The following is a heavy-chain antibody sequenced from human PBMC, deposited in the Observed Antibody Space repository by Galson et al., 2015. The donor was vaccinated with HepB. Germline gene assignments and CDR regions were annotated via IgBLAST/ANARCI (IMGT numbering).Heavy chain of an antibody. CDR2: IIPIFGTA. J-gene: IGHJ6*02. Sequence: SVKVSCKASGGTFSSYAISWVRQAPGQGLEWMGGIIPIFGTANYAQKFQGRVTITADESTSTAYMELSSLRSEDTAVYYCARSPKGYFDWLFKDYSMDVWGQGTTVTVSS. V-gene: IGHV1-69*13. CDR1: GGTFSSYA. CDR3: ARSPKGYFDWLFKDYSMDV. D-gene: IGHD3-9*01.